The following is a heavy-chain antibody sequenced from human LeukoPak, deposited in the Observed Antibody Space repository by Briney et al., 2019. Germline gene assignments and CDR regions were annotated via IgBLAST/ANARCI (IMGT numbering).Heavy chain of an antibody. J-gene: IGHJ1*01. CDR1: GFTFSNYW. D-gene: IGHD3-22*01. V-gene: IGHV3-7*01. CDR2: INQDGGEK. CDR3: ATYSSLNRREFQY. Sequence: GGSLRLSCAASGFTFSNYWMSWVRQAPGKGLEWVANINQDGGEKYYVDSVKGRFTISRDNAKNSLYLQMNSLRAEDTAVYYCATYSSLNRREFQYWGQGTLLTVSS.